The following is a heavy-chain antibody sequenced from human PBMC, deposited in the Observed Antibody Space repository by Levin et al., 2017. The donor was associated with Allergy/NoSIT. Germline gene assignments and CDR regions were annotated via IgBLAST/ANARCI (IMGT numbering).Heavy chain of an antibody. D-gene: IGHD2-15*01. Sequence: GESLKISCTASGFTFGDYAMSWFRQAPGKGLEWVGFIRSKAYGGTTEYAASVKGRFTISRDDSKSIAYLQMNSLKTEDTAVYYCTRVLGGGYCSGGSCYGSYYFDYWGQGTLVTVSS. CDR3: TRVLGGGYCSGGSCYGSYYFDY. J-gene: IGHJ4*02. CDR1: GFTFGDYA. CDR2: IRSKAYGGTT. V-gene: IGHV3-49*03.